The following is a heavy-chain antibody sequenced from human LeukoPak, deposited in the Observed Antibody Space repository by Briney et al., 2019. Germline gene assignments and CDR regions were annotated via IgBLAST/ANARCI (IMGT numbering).Heavy chain of an antibody. CDR1: GFTFSSYE. CDR3: AKSWNYYDSSGDDALDI. D-gene: IGHD3-22*01. CDR2: ISSSGSTI. V-gene: IGHV3-48*03. J-gene: IGHJ3*02. Sequence: QPGGSLRLSCAASGFTFSSYEMNWVRQAPGKGLEWVSYISSSGSTIYYADSVKGRFTISRDNAKNSLYLQINSLRVEDTAVYYCAKSWNYYDSSGDDALDIWGQGTMVTVSS.